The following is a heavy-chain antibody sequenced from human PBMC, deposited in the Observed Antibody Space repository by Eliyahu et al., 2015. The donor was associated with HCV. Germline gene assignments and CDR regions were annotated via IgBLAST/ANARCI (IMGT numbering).Heavy chain of an antibody. V-gene: IGHV3-7*01. CDR3: ARGSLDIVVVVEHDAFDI. Sequence: EVQLVESGGGLVQPGGSLRLSCAASGFTFSNYWXXWVRQAPGKGLEWVANIKQDGSEKYYVDSVKGRFTISRDNAKNSLYLQMNSLRAEDTAVYYCARGSLDIVVVVEHDAFDIWGQGTMVTVSS. CDR1: GFTFSNYW. J-gene: IGHJ3*02. D-gene: IGHD2-15*01. CDR2: IKQDGSEK.